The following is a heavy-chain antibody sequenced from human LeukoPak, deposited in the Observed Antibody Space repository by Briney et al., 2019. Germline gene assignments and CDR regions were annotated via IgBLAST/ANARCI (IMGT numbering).Heavy chain of an antibody. CDR3: ARDHRGSYGLDAFEI. Sequence: ASVKVSCKASGYTFTSYGISWVRQAPGQGLEWMGWISAYNGNTNYAQKLQVRVTMTTDTSTSTAYMELRSLTSDDTAVYYCARDHRGSYGLDAFEIWGQGTMVTVSS. J-gene: IGHJ3*02. D-gene: IGHD1-26*01. CDR1: GYTFTSYG. V-gene: IGHV1-18*01. CDR2: ISAYNGNT.